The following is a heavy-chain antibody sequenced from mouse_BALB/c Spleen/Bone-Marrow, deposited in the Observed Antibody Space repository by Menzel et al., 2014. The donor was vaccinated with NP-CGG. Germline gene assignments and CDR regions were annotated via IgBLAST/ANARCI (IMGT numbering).Heavy chain of an antibody. CDR3: ARGEWCFDY. D-gene: IGHD1-1*02. Sequence: SGPELVKPGASVKMSCKASGYTFTDFNMDWVKQSHGKSLEWIGDINPNNGGTIYNQKFKGRATLTVDTSSRTAYMEFRSLTSEDTAVYVCARGEWCFDYWGQGTTLTVSS. J-gene: IGHJ2*01. CDR2: INPNNGGT. V-gene: IGHV1-18*01. CDR1: GYTFTDFN.